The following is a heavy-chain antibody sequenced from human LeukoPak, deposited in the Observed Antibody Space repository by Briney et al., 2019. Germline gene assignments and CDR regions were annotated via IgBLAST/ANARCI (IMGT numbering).Heavy chain of an antibody. V-gene: IGHV3-7*02. Sequence: PGGSLRLSCAVSGFTFSSYWMSWVRQVPGKGLEWVANIKSDGGETYYVDSVKGRFTISRDNAKKSLYLQMNSLRAEDTGVYYCARRGGAHGVDVWGQGTTVTVSS. CDR2: IKSDGGET. D-gene: IGHD2-21*01. CDR1: GFTFSSYW. J-gene: IGHJ6*02. CDR3: ARRGGAHGVDV.